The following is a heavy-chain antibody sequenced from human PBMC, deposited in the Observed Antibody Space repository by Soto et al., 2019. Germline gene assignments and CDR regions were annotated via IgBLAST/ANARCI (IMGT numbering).Heavy chain of an antibody. CDR1: AFIFENFG. CDR2: ISGSGFKK. CDR3: AKNQGVELVPLATVDWFDP. J-gene: IGHJ5*02. Sequence: GSLILSCAASAFIFENFGMSWVRQAPGKGLEWISSISGSGFKKYYADSVKGRFTISRDNSKSTVYLELNNLSAEDTAVYHCAKNQGVELVPLATVDWFDPWGQGSVVTVSS. V-gene: IGHV3-23*01. D-gene: IGHD1-26*01.